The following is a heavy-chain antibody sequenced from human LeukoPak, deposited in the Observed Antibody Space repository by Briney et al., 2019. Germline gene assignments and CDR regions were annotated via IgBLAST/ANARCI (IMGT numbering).Heavy chain of an antibody. V-gene: IGHV4-59*01. J-gene: IGHJ4*02. CDR3: ARFGNYDFWSGYIDY. CDR2: IYYSGST. Sequence: PSETLSLTCTVSGGSISSYYWSWIRQPPGKGLGWIGYIYYSGSTNYNPSLKSRVTISVDTSKNQFSLKLSSVTAADTAVYYCARFGNYDFWSGYIDYWGQGTLVTVSS. CDR1: GGSISSYY. D-gene: IGHD3-3*01.